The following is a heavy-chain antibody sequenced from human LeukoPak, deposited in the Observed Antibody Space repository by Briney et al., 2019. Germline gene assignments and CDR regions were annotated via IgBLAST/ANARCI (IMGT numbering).Heavy chain of an antibody. V-gene: IGHV3-53*01. Sequence: GGFLRLSCVVSGFTVSDNYVSWVRQSPGKGLEWVSVIYSDGSTFHADSVKGRFILSRDISKNTIHLQMNSLRVNDTAVYYCAKDVGYCSSTTCYKPFDYWGQGTLVTVSS. J-gene: IGHJ4*02. CDR2: IYSDGST. CDR3: AKDVGYCSSTTCYKPFDY. CDR1: GFTVSDNY. D-gene: IGHD2-2*02.